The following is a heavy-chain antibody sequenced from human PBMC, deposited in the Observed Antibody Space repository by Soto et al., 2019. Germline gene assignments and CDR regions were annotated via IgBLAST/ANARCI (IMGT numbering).Heavy chain of an antibody. Sequence: SETLSLTCAVSGGSISSGGYSWSWIRQPPGKGLEWIGYIYHSGSTYYNPSLKSRVTISVDRSKNQFSLKLSSVTAADTAVYYCASRLTVVGGMDVWGQGTTVTVSS. CDR2: IYHSGST. V-gene: IGHV4-30-2*01. D-gene: IGHD2-15*01. CDR3: ASRLTVVGGMDV. CDR1: GGSISSGGYS. J-gene: IGHJ6*02.